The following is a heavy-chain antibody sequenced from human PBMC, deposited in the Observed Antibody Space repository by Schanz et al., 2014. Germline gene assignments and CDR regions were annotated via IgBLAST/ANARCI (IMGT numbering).Heavy chain of an antibody. D-gene: IGHD1-1*01. CDR1: GFTFSDYY. Sequence: DVQLLESGGGLVQPGGSLRLSCAASGFTFSDYYMSWIRQAPGKGLEWVSCTNGDGTNAKYADSVKGRFTISRDNAKNTVYLQMNRLRAEDTAVYYCARGTDWNLHYWGQGALVTVSS. CDR2: TNGDGTNA. CDR3: ARGTDWNLHY. J-gene: IGHJ4*02. V-gene: IGHV3-74*02.